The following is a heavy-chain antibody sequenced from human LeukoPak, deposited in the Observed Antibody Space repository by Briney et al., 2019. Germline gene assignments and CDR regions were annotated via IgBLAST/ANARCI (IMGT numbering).Heavy chain of an antibody. D-gene: IGHD6-19*01. CDR3: ARQMYSSGWYVDY. J-gene: IGHJ4*02. Sequence: GESLKISCKGSGYSFTSYWIGWVRQLPGKGLEWMGIIYPGDSDTRYSPSFQGQVTISADKSISTAYLQWSSLKASDTATYYCARQMYSSGWYVDYWGQGTLVTVSS. CDR2: IYPGDSDT. CDR1: GYSFTSYW. V-gene: IGHV5-51*01.